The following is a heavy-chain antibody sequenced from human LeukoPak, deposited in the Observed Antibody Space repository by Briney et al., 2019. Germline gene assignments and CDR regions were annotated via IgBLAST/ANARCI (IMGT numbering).Heavy chain of an antibody. J-gene: IGHJ6*04. CDR1: GFTFSDYY. V-gene: IGHV3-11*06. D-gene: IGHD5-12*01. CDR3: ARDRLVATRGQAGAYGMDV. Sequence: GGSLRLSCAASGFTFSDYYMSWIRQAPGKGLEWVSYISSSSSYTNYADSVKGRFTISRDNAKNSLYLQMNSLRAEDTAVYYCARDRLVATRGQAGAYGMDVWGKGTTVTVPS. CDR2: ISSSSSYT.